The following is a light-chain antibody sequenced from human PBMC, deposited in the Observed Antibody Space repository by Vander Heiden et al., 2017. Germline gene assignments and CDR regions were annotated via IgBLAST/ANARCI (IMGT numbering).Light chain of an antibody. CDR3: QQLNSYPRRFT. V-gene: IGKV1-9*01. Sequence: DIQFTQSPSFLSASVGDRVTITCRASQGISSYLAWYQQKPGKAPKLLIYAASTLQSGVPSRFSGSGSGTEFTLTISSLQPEDFATYYCQQLNSYPRRFTFGPGTKVDIK. CDR1: QGISSY. CDR2: AAS. J-gene: IGKJ3*01.